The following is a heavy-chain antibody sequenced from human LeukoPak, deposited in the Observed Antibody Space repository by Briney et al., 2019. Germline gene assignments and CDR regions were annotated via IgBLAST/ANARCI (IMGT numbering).Heavy chain of an antibody. CDR2: ISYDGKNK. CDR3: VRVMTTTRNFDY. D-gene: IGHD1-1*01. Sequence: GRSLRLSCAASGFTFSSHPMHWVRQTPGKGRVWVAVISYDGKNKYYADSVNSRFTVSRDNTKKTLNLQMNSLRVDDMGVYYCVRVMTTTRNFDYWGPGTLVTVSS. J-gene: IGHJ4*02. CDR1: GFTFSSHP. V-gene: IGHV3-30*04.